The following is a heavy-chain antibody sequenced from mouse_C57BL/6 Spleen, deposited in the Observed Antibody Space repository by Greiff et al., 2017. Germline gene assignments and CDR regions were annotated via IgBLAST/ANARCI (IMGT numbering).Heavy chain of an antibody. CDR1: GYTFTSYW. V-gene: IGHV1-52*01. CDR2: IDPSDSET. D-gene: IGHD1-1*01. CDR3: ASQDYYGSGDV. J-gene: IGHJ1*03. Sequence: QVQLQQPGAELVRPGSSVKLSCKASGYTFTSYWMHWVKQRPIQGLEWIGNIDPSDSETHYNQKFKDKATLTVDKSSSTAYMQLSGLTSEDSAVYYCASQDYYGSGDVWGTEATVTVSS.